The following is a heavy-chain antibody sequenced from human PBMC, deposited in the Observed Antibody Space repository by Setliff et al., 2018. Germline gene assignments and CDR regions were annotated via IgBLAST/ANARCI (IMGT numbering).Heavy chain of an antibody. CDR2: ISAYNGNT. CDR3: ARNREDDYYYDSVDYQDAFEI. CDR1: GGTFSSYG. Sequence: ASVKVSCKASGGTFSSYGISWVRQAPGQGLEWMGWISAYNGNTNYAQKFQGRVTITADESTSTAYMELSSLRSEDTAVYYCARNREDDYYYDSVDYQDAFEIWGQGTMVTVSS. J-gene: IGHJ3*02. D-gene: IGHD3-22*01. V-gene: IGHV1-18*01.